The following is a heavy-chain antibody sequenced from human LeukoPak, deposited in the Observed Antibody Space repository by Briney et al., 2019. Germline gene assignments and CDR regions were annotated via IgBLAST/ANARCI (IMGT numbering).Heavy chain of an antibody. CDR3: ARLRLRYDSNGYSTSYEAVDI. J-gene: IGHJ3*02. Sequence: SETLSLTCTVSGDSIFSTTYYWGWIRQPPGKGLEWIGSIFHSGSTYYNPSLKSRVTMSVDTSINQFSLKLSSVTAADTAIYYCARLRLRYDSNGYSTSYEAVDIWGQGTVVTVSS. D-gene: IGHD3-22*01. V-gene: IGHV4-39*07. CDR1: GDSIFSTTYY. CDR2: IFHSGST.